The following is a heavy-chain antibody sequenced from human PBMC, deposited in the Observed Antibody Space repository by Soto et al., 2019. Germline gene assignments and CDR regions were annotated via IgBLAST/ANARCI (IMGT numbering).Heavy chain of an antibody. CDR3: ARETLQTLDY. CDR1: GFTFSSYG. CDR2: IWYDGSNK. Sequence: QVQLVESGGGVVQPGRSLRVSCAAPGFTFSSYGMNWVRRAPGKGREWVAVIWYDGSNKYYADSVKGRFTISRDNSKNTLYLQLNSLRVEDTAVYYCARETLQTLDYWGQGTLVTVSS. D-gene: IGHD4-4*01. J-gene: IGHJ4*02. V-gene: IGHV3-33*01.